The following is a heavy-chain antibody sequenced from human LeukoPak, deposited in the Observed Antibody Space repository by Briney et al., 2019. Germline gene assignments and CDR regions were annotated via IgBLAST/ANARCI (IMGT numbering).Heavy chain of an antibody. CDR2: IYYSGST. J-gene: IGHJ4*02. Sequence: SETLSLTCTVSGGAISSGSYYWGWIRQPPGKGLEWIGEIYYSGSTNYNPSLKSRVTISVDKSKNQFSLKLSSVTAADTAVYYCVRATFYYDSSGYRTFDYWGQGTLVTVSS. D-gene: IGHD3-22*01. CDR1: GGAISSGSYY. CDR3: VRATFYYDSSGYRTFDY. V-gene: IGHV4-39*07.